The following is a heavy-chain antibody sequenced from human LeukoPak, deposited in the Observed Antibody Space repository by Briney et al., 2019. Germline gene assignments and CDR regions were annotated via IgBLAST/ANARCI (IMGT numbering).Heavy chain of an antibody. CDR3: ARSYGSMVY. J-gene: IGHJ4*02. D-gene: IGHD6-13*01. CDR2: ISFDDTYK. V-gene: IGHV3-30*03. Sequence: GKSLRLSCAGSGFTFGNYGFHWVRQIPGKGLEWVAVISFDDTYKDYAGSVKGRFIISRENSKNTVFLQMDSLRIEDTAIYYCARSYGSMVYWGQGTLVTVSS. CDR1: GFTFGNYG.